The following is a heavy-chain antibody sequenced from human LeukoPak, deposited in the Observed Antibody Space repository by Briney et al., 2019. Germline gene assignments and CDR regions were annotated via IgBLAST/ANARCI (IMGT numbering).Heavy chain of an antibody. Sequence: SETLSLTCAVSGGSISSGGYSWSWIRQPPGKGLEWIGYIYYSGSTNYNPSLKSRVTISVDTSKNQFSLKLSSVTAADTAVYYCARGAVGFDYWGQGTLVTVSS. CDR2: IYYSGST. V-gene: IGHV4-61*08. CDR3: ARGAVGFDY. J-gene: IGHJ4*02. CDR1: GGSISSGGYS.